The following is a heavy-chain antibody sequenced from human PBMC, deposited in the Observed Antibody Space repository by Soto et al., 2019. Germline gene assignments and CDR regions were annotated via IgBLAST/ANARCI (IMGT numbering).Heavy chain of an antibody. J-gene: IGHJ6*02. Sequence: QVQLVESGGGVVQPGRSLRLSCAASGFTFSSYGMHWVRQAPGKGLEWVAVISYDGSNKYYADSVKGRFTISRDNSKNTLYLQMNSLRAEYTAVYYCAKGPYVSQDYYYYGMDVWGQGTTVAFSS. D-gene: IGHD3-16*01. CDR2: ISYDGSNK. V-gene: IGHV3-30*18. CDR3: AKGPYVSQDYYYYGMDV. CDR1: GFTFSSYG.